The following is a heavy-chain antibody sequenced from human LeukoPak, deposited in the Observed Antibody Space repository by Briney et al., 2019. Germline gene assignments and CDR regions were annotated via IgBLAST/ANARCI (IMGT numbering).Heavy chain of an antibody. CDR3: ARRNYGMDV. V-gene: IGHV5-51*01. J-gene: IGHJ6*02. CDR2: VYPGDSDT. Sequence: GESLKISCKGSGYSFTDYWIGWVRQMPGKGLDWMGIVYPGDSDTRYSPSFQGQVTISADKSISTAYLQWSSPKASDTATYYCARRNYGMDVWGQGTTVTVSS. CDR1: GYSFTDYW.